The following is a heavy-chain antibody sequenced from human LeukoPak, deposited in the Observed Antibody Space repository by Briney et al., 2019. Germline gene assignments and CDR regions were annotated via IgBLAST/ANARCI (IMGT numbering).Heavy chain of an antibody. Sequence: GGSLRLSCAVSGFTFSSYVMSWVRQAPGKGLEWVSGISGDGISTYYAGSVKGRFTISRDNSKNTLYLQMNSLTAGDTAIYYCAKRIHASYWYAAFDYWGQGTLVTVSS. V-gene: IGHV3-23*01. CDR3: AKRIHASYWYAAFDY. J-gene: IGHJ4*02. CDR1: GFTFSSYV. CDR2: ISGDGIST. D-gene: IGHD1-26*01.